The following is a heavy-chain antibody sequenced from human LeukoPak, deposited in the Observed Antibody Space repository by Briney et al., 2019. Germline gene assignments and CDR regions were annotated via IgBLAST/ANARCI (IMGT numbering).Heavy chain of an antibody. CDR1: GYSSTNYW. D-gene: IGHD6-13*01. Sequence: AASMQISCKASGYSSTNYWVGWVRQIRGKGLEWMGIIYPSDSDTRYSQSLQGKVTISADKSINTANLQWSSLKASDTPMYYCASTYSSSWYGSFDYWGQGTLVTVSS. J-gene: IGHJ4*02. V-gene: IGHV5-51*01. CDR2: IYPSDSDT. CDR3: ASTYSSSWYGSFDY.